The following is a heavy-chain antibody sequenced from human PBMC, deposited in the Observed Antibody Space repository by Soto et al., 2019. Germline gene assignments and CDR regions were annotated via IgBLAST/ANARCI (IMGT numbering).Heavy chain of an antibody. CDR1: GGSVSSGSYY. CDR3: ARVLVPAALVVGNWFDP. V-gene: IGHV4-61*01. Sequence: QVQLQESGPGLVKPSETLSLTCTVSGGSVSSGSYYWSWIRQPPGKGLEWIGYIYYSGSTNYNPPLKSRVTISVDTSKNQFSLKLSSVPAADPAVYYCARVLVPAALVVGNWFDPWGQGTLVTVSS. J-gene: IGHJ5*02. CDR2: IYYSGST. D-gene: IGHD2-2*01.